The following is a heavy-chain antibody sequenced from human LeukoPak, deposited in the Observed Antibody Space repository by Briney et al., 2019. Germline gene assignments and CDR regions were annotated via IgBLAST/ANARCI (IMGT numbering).Heavy chain of an antibody. CDR2: INPNSGGT. CDR3: ARGYCSSTSCAPDLDY. Sequence: ASVTVSCTASGYTFTGYYMHWVRQAPGQGLEWMGWINPNSGGTNYAQKFQGRVTMTRNTSISTAYMELSRLRSDDTAVYYCARGYCSSTSCAPDLDYWGQGTLVTVSS. J-gene: IGHJ4*02. CDR1: GYTFTGYY. V-gene: IGHV1-2*02. D-gene: IGHD2-2*01.